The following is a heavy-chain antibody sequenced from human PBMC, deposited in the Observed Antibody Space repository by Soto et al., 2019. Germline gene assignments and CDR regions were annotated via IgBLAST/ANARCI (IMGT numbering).Heavy chain of an antibody. J-gene: IGHJ4*02. D-gene: IGHD6-13*01. V-gene: IGHV1-18*01. CDR2: ISAYNGNT. CDR1: GYTFTSYG. Sequence: QVQLVQSGAEVKKPGASVKVSCKASGYTFTSYGISWVRQAPGQGLEWMGWISAYNGNTNYAQKLQGRVTMTTDTSTSTAYMELRSLRADDTAVYYCARGTPPQLAGYSGSWSLFDYWGQGTLVTVSS. CDR3: ARGTPPQLAGYSGSWSLFDY.